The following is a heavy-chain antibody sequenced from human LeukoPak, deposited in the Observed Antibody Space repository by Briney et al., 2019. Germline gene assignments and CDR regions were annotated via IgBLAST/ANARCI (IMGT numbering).Heavy chain of an antibody. CDR2: ISGSGGST. J-gene: IGHJ4*02. CDR3: AKGIAAAGMGYYFDY. Sequence: HPRGSLRLSCAASGFTFSSYAMSWVRQAPGKGLEWVSAISGSGGSTYYADSVKGRFTISRDNSKNTLYLQMNSLRAEDTAVYYCAKGIAAAGMGYYFDYWGQGTLVTVSS. V-gene: IGHV3-23*01. D-gene: IGHD6-13*01. CDR1: GFTFSSYA.